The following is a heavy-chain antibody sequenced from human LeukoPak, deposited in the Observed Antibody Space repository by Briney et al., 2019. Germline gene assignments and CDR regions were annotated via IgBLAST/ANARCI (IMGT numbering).Heavy chain of an antibody. CDR1: GGSISSSSYY. V-gene: IGHV4-39*02. Sequence: PSETLSLTCTVSGGSISSSSYYWGWIRQPPGKGLEWIGSIYYSGSTYYNPSLKSRVTISVDTSKNQFSLKLSSVTAADTAVYYCARDLGIAARPGGFDYWGQGTLVTVSS. J-gene: IGHJ4*02. CDR2: IYYSGST. CDR3: ARDLGIAARPGGFDY. D-gene: IGHD6-6*01.